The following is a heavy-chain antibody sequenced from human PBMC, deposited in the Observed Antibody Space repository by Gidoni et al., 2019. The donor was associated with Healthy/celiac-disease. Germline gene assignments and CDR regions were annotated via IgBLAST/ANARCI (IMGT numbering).Heavy chain of an antibody. CDR1: GGSISSGSYY. V-gene: IGHV4-61*02. CDR3: ARGVDFGVRYFDL. D-gene: IGHD3-3*01. Sequence: QVQLQESGPGLVKPSQTLSLTCTVSGGSISSGSYYWSWIRQPAGKGLEWIGRIYTSGSTNYNPSLKSRVTISVDTSKNQFSLKLSSVTAADTAVYYCARGVDFGVRYFDLWGRGTLVTVSS. J-gene: IGHJ2*01. CDR2: IYTSGST.